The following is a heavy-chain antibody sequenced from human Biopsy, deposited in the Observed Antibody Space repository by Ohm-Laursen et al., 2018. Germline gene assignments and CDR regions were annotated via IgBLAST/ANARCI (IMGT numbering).Heavy chain of an antibody. CDR1: GYTFRNYG. V-gene: IGHV1-18*01. J-gene: IGHJ3*02. D-gene: IGHD4-17*01. CDR3: ARPSTVTRAFDI. Sequence: ATVKISCNASGYTFRNYGISWVRQAPGQGLEWMGWINPYNGKPNYAEKVQGRVTMTTDTSTSTAYMELRSLTSDDTAVYYCARPSTVTRAFDIWGQGTMVTVSS. CDR2: INPYNGKP.